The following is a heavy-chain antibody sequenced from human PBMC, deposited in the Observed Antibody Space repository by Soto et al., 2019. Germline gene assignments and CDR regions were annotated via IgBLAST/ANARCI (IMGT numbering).Heavy chain of an antibody. V-gene: IGHV1-2*02. CDR2: VKPNEGDT. CDR3: GSNLDPSGYCVEF. CDR1: GHIFINYY. D-gene: IGHD3-22*01. Sequence: ASVKVSCKASGHIFINYYIHCLRQAPRQGPEWLGWVKPNEGDTKYAGRLEGRLSLTHDTSISTAYVELCTLTSDATAFYYCGSNLDPSGYCVEFWGQGTPVTVCS. J-gene: IGHJ4*02.